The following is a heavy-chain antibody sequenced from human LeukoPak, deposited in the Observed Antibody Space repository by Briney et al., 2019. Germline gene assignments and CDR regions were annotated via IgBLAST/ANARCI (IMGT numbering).Heavy chain of an antibody. CDR2: IYHSGST. CDR3: ARGGSGSYYLKY. CDR1: GYSISSGYY. V-gene: IGHV4-38-2*01. Sequence: SETLSLTCAVSGYSISSGYYWGWIRQPPGKGLEWIGSIYHSGSTYYNPSLTSRVTISVDTSKNQFSLKLSSVTAADTAVYYCARGGSGSYYLKYWGQGTLVTVSS. D-gene: IGHD3-10*01. J-gene: IGHJ4*02.